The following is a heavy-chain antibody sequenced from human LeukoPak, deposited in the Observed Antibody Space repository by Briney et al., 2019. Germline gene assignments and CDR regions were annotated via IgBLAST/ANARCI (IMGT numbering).Heavy chain of an antibody. V-gene: IGHV4-39*01. CDR2: IYYSGST. Sequence: SETLSLTCTVSGGSISSGSYYWGWIRQPPGKGLEWIGSIYYSGSTYYNPSLKSRVTISVDTSKNQFSLKLSSVTAADTAVYYCARRLPWFDPWGQGTLVTVSS. CDR3: ARRLPWFDP. D-gene: IGHD2-21*02. J-gene: IGHJ5*02. CDR1: GGSISSGSYY.